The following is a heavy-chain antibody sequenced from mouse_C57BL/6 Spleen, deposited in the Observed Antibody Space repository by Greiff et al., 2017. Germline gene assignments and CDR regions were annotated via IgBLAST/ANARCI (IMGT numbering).Heavy chain of an antibody. J-gene: IGHJ1*03. CDR1: GFTFSDYY. CDR3: ARDDRYSSVPYWYFDV. D-gene: IGHD1-1*01. V-gene: IGHV5-16*01. Sequence: EVKLEESEGGLVQPGSSMKLSCTASGFTFSDYYMAWVRQVPEKGLEWVANINYDGSSTYYLDSLKSRFIISRDNAKNILYLQMSSLKSEDTATYYCARDDRYSSVPYWYFDVWGTGTTVTVSS. CDR2: INYDGSST.